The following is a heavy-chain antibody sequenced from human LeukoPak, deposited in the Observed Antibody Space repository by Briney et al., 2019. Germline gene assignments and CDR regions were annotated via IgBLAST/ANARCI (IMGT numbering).Heavy chain of an antibody. J-gene: IGHJ5*02. D-gene: IGHD3-3*01. V-gene: IGHV4-30-2*03. CDR3: ARQVFSYYDFWSGYYATEHNWFDP. Sequence: SQTLSLTCAGSGVSISSGGYSWSWIRQPPGKGLERIGYIYHSGSTYYNPSLKSRVTISVDTSKNQFSLKLSSVTAADTAVYYCARQVFSYYDFWSGYYATEHNWFDPWGQGTLVTVSS. CDR1: GVSISSGGYS. CDR2: IYHSGST.